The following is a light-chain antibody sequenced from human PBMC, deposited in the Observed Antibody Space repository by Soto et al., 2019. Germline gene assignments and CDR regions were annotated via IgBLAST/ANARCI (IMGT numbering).Light chain of an antibody. CDR1: QSVTTY. J-gene: IGKJ4*01. V-gene: IGKV3-11*01. CDR2: DSS. CDR3: QQRVNRVT. Sequence: EIVLTQSPATLSLSPWERASLSCRASQSVTTYLAWYQQKPGQAPRLLIYDSSNRATGIPPRFSGSGSGTDFTLTISSLESEDFAVYYCQQRVNRVTFGGGTKVEI.